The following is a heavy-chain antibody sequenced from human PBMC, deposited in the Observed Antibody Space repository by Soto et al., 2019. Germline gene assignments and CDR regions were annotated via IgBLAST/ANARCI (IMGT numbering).Heavy chain of an antibody. CDR2: IYHSGST. V-gene: IGHV4-38-2*01. CDR3: ARSYXSGSYYNVIHPLVWFDP. J-gene: IGHJ5*02. D-gene: IGHD3-10*01. CDR1: GYSISSGYY. Sequence: SETLSLTRAVSGYSISSGYYWGWIRQPPGKGLEWIGSIYHSGSTYYNPSLKSRVTISVDTSKNQFSLKLSSVTAADTAVYYCARSYXSGSYYNVIHPLVWFDPWGPGTLVTVSS.